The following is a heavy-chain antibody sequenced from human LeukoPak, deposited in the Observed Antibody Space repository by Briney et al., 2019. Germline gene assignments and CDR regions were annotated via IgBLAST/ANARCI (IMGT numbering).Heavy chain of an antibody. CDR3: ARDREDDYGDYRYFDL. V-gene: IGHV1-2*02. Sequence: ASVKVSCKASGYTFTGYYMHWVRQAPGQGLEWMGWINPNSGGTNYAQKFQGGVTMTRDTSISTAYMELSRLRSDDTAVYYCARDREDDYGDYRYFDLWGRGTLVTVSS. D-gene: IGHD4-17*01. J-gene: IGHJ2*01. CDR2: INPNSGGT. CDR1: GYTFTGYY.